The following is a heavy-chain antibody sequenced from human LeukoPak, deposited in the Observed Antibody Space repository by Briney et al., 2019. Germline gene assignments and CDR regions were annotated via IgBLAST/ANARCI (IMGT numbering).Heavy chain of an antibody. V-gene: IGHV5-51*01. CDR2: IYPGDSDT. Sequence: GESLKISCKGSGYRFTDYWIGWVRQMPGKGLEWMGIIYPGDSDTRYSPSFQGQVTISADKSINTTHLQWSSLKASDTAMYYCARGAAGTTPDYYYFGLDVWGQGTTVRVSS. CDR1: GYRFTDYW. D-gene: IGHD1-7*01. J-gene: IGHJ6*02. CDR3: ARGAAGTTPDYYYFGLDV.